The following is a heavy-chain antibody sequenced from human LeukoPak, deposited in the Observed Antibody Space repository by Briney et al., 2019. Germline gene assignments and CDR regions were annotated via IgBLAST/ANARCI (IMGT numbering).Heavy chain of an antibody. Sequence: GGSLRLSCAASGISISSHWMSWVRQAPGKGLEWVANINQDGSHKNHVDSVKGRFTISRDNAKNSLYLQMNSLRAEDTAVYYCAREDYYGSGSSYWGQGTLVTVSS. D-gene: IGHD3-10*01. CDR3: AREDYYGSGSSY. CDR2: INQDGSHK. J-gene: IGHJ4*02. V-gene: IGHV3-7*01. CDR1: GISISSHW.